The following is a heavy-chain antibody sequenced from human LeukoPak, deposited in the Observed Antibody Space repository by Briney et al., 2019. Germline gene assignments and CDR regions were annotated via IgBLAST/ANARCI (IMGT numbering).Heavy chain of an antibody. Sequence: GGSLRLSCAASGFTFSSYSMNWVRQAPGKGLEWFSSISSSSSYIYYADSVKGRFTISRDNAKNSLYLQMNSLRAEDTAVYYCAREYYYDSSGYYFDYWGQGNLVTVSS. CDR1: GFTFSSYS. D-gene: IGHD3-22*01. CDR3: AREYYYDSSGYYFDY. CDR2: ISSSSSYI. V-gene: IGHV3-21*01. J-gene: IGHJ4*02.